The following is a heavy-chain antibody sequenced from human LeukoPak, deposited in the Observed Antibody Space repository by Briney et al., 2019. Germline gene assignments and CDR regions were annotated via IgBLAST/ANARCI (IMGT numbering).Heavy chain of an antibody. CDR1: GFTFSSHW. J-gene: IGHJ4*02. D-gene: IGHD3-10*01. V-gene: IGHV3-48*01. Sequence: GGSLRLSCAASGFTFSSHWMHWVRQAPGKGLEWVSYISGSSSIIYYADSVKGRFTISRDNAKNSLYLQMNSLRAEDTAGYYCARGESLGCWGQGTLVTVSS. CDR2: ISGSSSII. CDR3: ARGESLGC.